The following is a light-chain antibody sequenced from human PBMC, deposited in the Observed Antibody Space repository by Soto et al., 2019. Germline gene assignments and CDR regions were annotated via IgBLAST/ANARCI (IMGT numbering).Light chain of an antibody. Sequence: SYELTQPPSVSVSPGQTASITCSGDKLVDKYACWYQQKPGQSPVLVIYQDSKRPSGIPERFSGSNSGNTATLTISGTQAMDEADYYCQAWDSSTYVFGTWTKLTVL. V-gene: IGLV3-1*01. CDR3: QAWDSSTYV. CDR2: QDS. CDR1: KLVDKY. J-gene: IGLJ1*01.